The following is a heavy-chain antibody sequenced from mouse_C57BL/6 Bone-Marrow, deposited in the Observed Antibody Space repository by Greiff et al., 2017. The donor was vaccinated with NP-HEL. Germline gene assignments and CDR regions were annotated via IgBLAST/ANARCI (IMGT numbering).Heavy chain of an antibody. J-gene: IGHJ2*01. CDR3: ARHYYSNYCDD. V-gene: IGHV5-6*01. D-gene: IGHD2-5*01. CDR1: GFTFSSYG. Sequence: EVQVVESGGDLVKPGGSLKLSCAASGFTFSSYGMSWVRQTPDKRLEWVATISSGGSYTYYPDSVKGRFTISRDNAKNTLYLQMSSLKSEDTAVYYCARHYYSNYCDDWGQGTTLTVSS. CDR2: ISSGGSYT.